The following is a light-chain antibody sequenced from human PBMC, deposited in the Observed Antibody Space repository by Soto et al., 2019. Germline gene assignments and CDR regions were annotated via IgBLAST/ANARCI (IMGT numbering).Light chain of an antibody. CDR2: EVS. V-gene: IGLV2-14*01. Sequence: HSVLTQPASVSGSPGQSITISCTGTSTDVGRYNYVSWYQQHPGKAPKLIIYEVSNRPSGVSNRFSGSKSGNTASLTISGLQAEDEADYYCSSYTPSSTLFGGGTKVTVL. CDR3: SSYTPSSTL. CDR1: STDVGRYNY. J-gene: IGLJ2*01.